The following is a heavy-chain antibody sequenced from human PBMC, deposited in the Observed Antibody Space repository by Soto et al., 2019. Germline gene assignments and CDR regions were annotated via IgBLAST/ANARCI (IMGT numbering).Heavy chain of an antibody. Sequence: GGSLRLSCAASGFTFSSYGMHWARQAPGKGLEWVAVIWYDGSNKYYADSVKGRFTISRDNSKNTLYLQMNSLRAEDTAVYYCARDKGRLKSFDFWSGYYYYGMDVWGQGTTVTVSS. CDR3: ARDKGRLKSFDFWSGYYYYGMDV. V-gene: IGHV3-33*01. CDR1: GFTFSSYG. D-gene: IGHD3-3*01. J-gene: IGHJ6*02. CDR2: IWYDGSNK.